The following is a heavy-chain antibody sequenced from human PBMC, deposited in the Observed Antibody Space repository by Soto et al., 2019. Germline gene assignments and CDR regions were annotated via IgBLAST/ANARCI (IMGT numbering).Heavy chain of an antibody. Sequence: ASVKVSCKASGYTFTGYYMHWVRQAPGQGLEWMGWINPNSGGTNYAQKFQGRVTMTRDTSTSTVYMELSSLRSEDTAVYYCARGGCSGGSCYSGVKYYYGMDVWGQGTTVTVS. D-gene: IGHD2-15*01. CDR2: INPNSGGT. CDR1: GYTFTGYY. CDR3: ARGGCSGGSCYSGVKYYYGMDV. V-gene: IGHV1-2*02. J-gene: IGHJ6*02.